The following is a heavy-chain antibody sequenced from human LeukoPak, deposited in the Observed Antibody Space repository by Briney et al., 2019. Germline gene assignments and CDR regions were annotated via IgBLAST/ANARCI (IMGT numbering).Heavy chain of an antibody. CDR3: ARDGACIMHRWGDY. CDR1: GGSISNYY. J-gene: IGHJ4*02. CDR2: IHYSGSP. Sequence: SETLSLTCTVSGGSISNYYWSWIRQPPGKGLEWIGYIHYSGSPNYNPSLKSRVSISVDTSKNQFSLKLSSVTAADTAVYYCARDGACIMHRWGDYWGQGTLVTVSS. D-gene: IGHD3-16*01. V-gene: IGHV4-59*12.